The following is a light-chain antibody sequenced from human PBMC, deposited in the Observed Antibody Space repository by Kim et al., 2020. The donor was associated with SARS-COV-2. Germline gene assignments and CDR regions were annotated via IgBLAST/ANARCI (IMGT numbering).Light chain of an antibody. CDR3: QQYNSYPLT. V-gene: IGKV1-5*03. CDR2: TAS. Sequence: ASVGDRVSLTCRASQSISGWLAWYQQKPGKAPKLLINTASNLESGVPSRFSGSGFGTEFTLTISSLQPDDFASYYCQQYNSYPLTSGGGTKVDIK. CDR1: QSISGW. J-gene: IGKJ4*01.